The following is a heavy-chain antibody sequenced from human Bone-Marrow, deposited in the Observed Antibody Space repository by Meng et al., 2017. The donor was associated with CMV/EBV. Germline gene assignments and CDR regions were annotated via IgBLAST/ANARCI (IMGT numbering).Heavy chain of an antibody. D-gene: IGHD3-3*01. CDR2: IGTAGDT. CDR3: AKGRSGYYYYYGMDV. V-gene: IGHV3-13*01. Sequence: GESLKISCAASGFTFSSYGMHWVRQATGKGLEWVSAIGTAGDTYYPGSVKGQFTISRENAKNSLYLQMNSLRAEDTALYYCAKGRSGYYYYYGMDVWGQGTTVTVSS. J-gene: IGHJ6*02. CDR1: GFTFSSYG.